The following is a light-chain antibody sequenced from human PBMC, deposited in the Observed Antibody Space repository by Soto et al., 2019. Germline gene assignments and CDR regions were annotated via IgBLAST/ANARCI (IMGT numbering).Light chain of an antibody. V-gene: IGLV1-44*01. Sequence: QSVLTQPPSVSATPGQGVTLSWSGGDSNIGSTAVNWYQQVPGTAPKLLIYSSNQRPSGVPDRISGSKSGTSASLAISGLQSEDEADYYCAAWDDDLHVWLFGGGTKVTVL. CDR3: AAWDDDLHVWL. CDR2: SSN. J-gene: IGLJ2*01. CDR1: DSNIGSTA.